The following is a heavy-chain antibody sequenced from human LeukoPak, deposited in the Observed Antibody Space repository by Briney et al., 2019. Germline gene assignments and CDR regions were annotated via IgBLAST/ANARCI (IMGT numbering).Heavy chain of an antibody. D-gene: IGHD3-10*01. J-gene: IGHJ4*02. CDR1: GFTFTSYS. CDR3: ARVPGDY. V-gene: IGHV3-21*01. CDR2: ISGSSSYI. Sequence: GGSLRLSCGASGFTFTSYSMNWVRQAPGKGLEWVSSISGSSSYIYYADSVKGRFTISRDNAKNSLYLQMNSLRADDTAVYYCARVPGDYWVQGTLVTVSS.